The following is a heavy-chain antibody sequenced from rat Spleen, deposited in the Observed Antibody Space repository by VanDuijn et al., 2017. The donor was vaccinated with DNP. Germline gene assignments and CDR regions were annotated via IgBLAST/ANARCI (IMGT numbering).Heavy chain of an antibody. D-gene: IGHD1-10*01. CDR3: VRYGRVYNNYFDY. Sequence: EVQLQESGPGLVKPSQSLSLTCSVAGYSITSNYWGWIRKFPGNKMEWIGHISYSGGPSYSPSLKIRISISRDTSKNQFFLQLNSVTTEDTATYYCVRYGRVYNNYFDYWGQGVMVTVSS. V-gene: IGHV3-1*01. CDR1: GYSITSNY. CDR2: ISYSGGP. J-gene: IGHJ2*01.